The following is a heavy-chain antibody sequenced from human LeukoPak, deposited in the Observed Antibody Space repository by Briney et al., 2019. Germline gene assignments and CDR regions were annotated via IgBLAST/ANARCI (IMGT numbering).Heavy chain of an antibody. J-gene: IGHJ4*02. Sequence: GGSLRLSCAASGFTFSSYAMSWVRQAPGKGLEWVSYISSSSSTIYYADSVKGRFTISRDNAKNSLYLQMNSLRAEDTAVYYCARVDNFGVTPRGPIDYWGQGTLVTVSS. D-gene: IGHD3-3*01. CDR3: ARVDNFGVTPRGPIDY. CDR1: GFTFSSYA. CDR2: ISSSSSTI. V-gene: IGHV3-48*01.